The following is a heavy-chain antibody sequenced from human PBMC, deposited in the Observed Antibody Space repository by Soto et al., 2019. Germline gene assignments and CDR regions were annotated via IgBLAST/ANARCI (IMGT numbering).Heavy chain of an antibody. J-gene: IGHJ5*02. Sequence: GGSLRLSCAASGFTFSSYDMHWVRQATGKGLEWVSAIGTAGDTYYPGSVKGRFTISRENAKNSLYLQMNSLRAGDTAAYYCARGRRFDYYGSGSYYTPPGFGPWGQGTLVTVSS. CDR1: GFTFSSYD. CDR3: ARGRRFDYYGSGSYYTPPGFGP. CDR2: IGTAGDT. D-gene: IGHD3-10*01. V-gene: IGHV3-13*01.